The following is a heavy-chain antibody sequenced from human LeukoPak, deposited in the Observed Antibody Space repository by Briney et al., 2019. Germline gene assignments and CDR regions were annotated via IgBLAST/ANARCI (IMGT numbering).Heavy chain of an antibody. CDR1: GYTFTGYY. J-gene: IGHJ3*02. Sequence: ASVKVSCKASGYTFTGYYVHWVRQAPGQGLEWMGRINPKSGGTNYAENFQGRVTMTRDTSISTAYMELSRLKSDDTAAYYCARGGRSTSCCDDAFDIWGQGTMVTVSS. D-gene: IGHD2-2*01. CDR2: INPKSGGT. V-gene: IGHV1-2*06. CDR3: ARGGRSTSCCDDAFDI.